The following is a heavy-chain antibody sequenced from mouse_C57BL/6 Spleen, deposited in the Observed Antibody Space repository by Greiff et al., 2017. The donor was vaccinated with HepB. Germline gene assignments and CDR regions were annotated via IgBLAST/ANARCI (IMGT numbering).Heavy chain of an antibody. CDR1: GYTFTDHT. CDR2: IYPRDGST. Sequence: QVQLKESDAELVKPGASVKISCKVSGYTFTDHTIHWMKQRPEQGLEWIGYIYPRDGSTKYNEKFKGKATLTADKSSSTAYMQLNSLTSEDSAVYFCARPDYYGSSYWYFDVWGTGTTVTVSS. V-gene: IGHV1-78*01. D-gene: IGHD1-1*01. CDR3: ARPDYYGSSYWYFDV. J-gene: IGHJ1*03.